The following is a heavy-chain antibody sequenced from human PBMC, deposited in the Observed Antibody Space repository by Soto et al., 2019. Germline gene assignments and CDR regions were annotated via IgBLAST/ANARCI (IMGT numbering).Heavy chain of an antibody. CDR1: GGSISSRGYY. CDR2: IYYSGST. CDR3: ATSNWFDP. J-gene: IGHJ5*02. Sequence: QLQLQESGPGLVKPSETLSLTCTVSGGSISSRGYYWGWIRQPPGKGLEWIGTIYYSGSTYYNPSFKRRVTISVDTSKNPFSLKLSSVTAADTAVYYCATSNWFDPWGQGTLVTVSS. V-gene: IGHV4-39*01.